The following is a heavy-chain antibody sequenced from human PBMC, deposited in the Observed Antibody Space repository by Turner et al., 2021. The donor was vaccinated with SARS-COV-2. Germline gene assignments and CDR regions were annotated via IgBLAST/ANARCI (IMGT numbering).Heavy chain of an antibody. D-gene: IGHD2-15*01. Sequence: VKVSCKASGGTFSSYAISWVRQAPGQGLEWMGRIIPILGTANYAQKFQGRVTITADESTSTAYMELSSLRSEDTAVYYCARGEVGYCSGGRCYSGSYWGQGTLVTVSS. V-gene: IGHV1-69*11. CDR3: ARGEVGYCSGGRCYSGSY. CDR2: IIPILGTA. J-gene: IGHJ4*02. CDR1: GGTFSSYA.